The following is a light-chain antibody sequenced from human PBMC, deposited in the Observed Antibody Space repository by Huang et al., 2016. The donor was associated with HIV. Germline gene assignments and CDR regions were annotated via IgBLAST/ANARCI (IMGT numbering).Light chain of an antibody. J-gene: IGKJ1*01. V-gene: IGKV3-15*01. CDR3: HQYNNWPPWT. CDR2: GAS. Sequence: EIVMTQSPATLSVSPGERAPLSCKASQRISSNLAWYQQKLGQAPRRLIYGASTRATDIPARVSGSGSVTEFTLTISSLQSEDFALYFCHQYNNWPPWTFGQGTKVEIK. CDR1: QRISSN.